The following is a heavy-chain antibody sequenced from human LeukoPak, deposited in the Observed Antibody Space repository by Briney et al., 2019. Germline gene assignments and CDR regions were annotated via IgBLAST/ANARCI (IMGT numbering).Heavy chain of an antibody. CDR1: GGSISSYY. Sequence: SETLSLTCTVSGGSISSYYWSWIRQPPGKGLEWIGYIYYSGSTNYNPSLKSRVTTSVDTSKNQFSLKLSSVTAADMAVYYCARAGGSYYLDFDYWGQGTLVTVSS. CDR2: IYYSGST. V-gene: IGHV4-59*08. J-gene: IGHJ4*02. CDR3: ARAGGSYYLDFDY. D-gene: IGHD1-26*01.